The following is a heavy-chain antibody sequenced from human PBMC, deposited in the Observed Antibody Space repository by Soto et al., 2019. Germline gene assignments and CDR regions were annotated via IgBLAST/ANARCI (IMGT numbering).Heavy chain of an antibody. Sequence: SETLSLTCTVSGGYISSGGYYWSWIRQHPGKGLEWIGYIYYSGSTYYNPSLKSRVTISVDTSKNQFSLKLSSVTAADTAVYYCARGPGIMAKIDYWGQGTLVTVSS. CDR1: GGYISSGGYY. CDR2: IYYSGST. J-gene: IGHJ4*02. D-gene: IGHD3-16*01. CDR3: ARGPGIMAKIDY. V-gene: IGHV4-31*03.